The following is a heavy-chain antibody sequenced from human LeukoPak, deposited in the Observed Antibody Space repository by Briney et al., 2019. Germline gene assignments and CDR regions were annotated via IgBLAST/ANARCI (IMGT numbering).Heavy chain of an antibody. V-gene: IGHV3-23*01. CDR1: GFTVSSNY. Sequence: PGGSLRLSCAASGFTVSSNYMSWVRQAPGKGLEWVSAISGSGGSTYYADSVKGRFTISRDNSKNTLYLQMNSLRAEDTAVYYCAKGDYVWGSYRSSLLDYWGQGTLVTVSS. J-gene: IGHJ4*02. CDR3: AKGDYVWGSYRSSLLDY. D-gene: IGHD3-16*02. CDR2: ISGSGGST.